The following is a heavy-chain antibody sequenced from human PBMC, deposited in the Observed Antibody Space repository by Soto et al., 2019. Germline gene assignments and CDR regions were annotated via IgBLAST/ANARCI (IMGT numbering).Heavy chain of an antibody. Sequence: QVQLVESGGGVVQPGRSLRLSCAASGFTFSSYGMHWVRQAPGKGLEWVAVIWYDGSNKYYADSVKGRVTISRDNSKNTLYLQMNSLRAEDTAVYYCARGFGYSSSPDVWGQGTTVTVSS. CDR1: GFTFSSYG. J-gene: IGHJ6*02. CDR3: ARGFGYSSSPDV. CDR2: IWYDGSNK. V-gene: IGHV3-33*01. D-gene: IGHD6-13*01.